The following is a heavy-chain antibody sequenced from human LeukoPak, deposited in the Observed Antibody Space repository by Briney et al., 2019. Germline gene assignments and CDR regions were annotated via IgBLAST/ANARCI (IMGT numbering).Heavy chain of an antibody. CDR2: TSSDLNVK. D-gene: IGHD3-10*01. Sequence: GGSLRLSCAASGFTFRNYVIHWVRQAPGKGLEWVAVTSSDLNVKLYADSVKGRFTISRDNSRSTLYSQMNSLRPEDTAIYYCAREGYYGSGSPPSLYLDYWGQGTLVTVSS. V-gene: IGHV3-30-3*01. J-gene: IGHJ4*02. CDR3: AREGYYGSGSPPSLYLDY. CDR1: GFTFRNYV.